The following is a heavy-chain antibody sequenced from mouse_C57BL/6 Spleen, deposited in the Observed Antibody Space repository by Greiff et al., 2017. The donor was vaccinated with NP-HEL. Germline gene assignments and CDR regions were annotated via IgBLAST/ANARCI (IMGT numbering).Heavy chain of an antibody. J-gene: IGHJ4*01. Sequence: QVQLQQPGAELVKPGASVKMSCKASGYTFTSYWITWVKQRPGQGLEWIGDIYPGSGSTNYNEKFKSKATLTVDTSSSTAYMQLSSLTSEDSAVYYCARMDYSNVYAMDYWGQGTSVTVSS. V-gene: IGHV1-55*01. CDR2: IYPGSGST. D-gene: IGHD2-5*01. CDR1: GYTFTSYW. CDR3: ARMDYSNVYAMDY.